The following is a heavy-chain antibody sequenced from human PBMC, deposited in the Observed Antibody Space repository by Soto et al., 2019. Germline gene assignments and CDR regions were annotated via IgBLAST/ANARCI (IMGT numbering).Heavy chain of an antibody. CDR1: AFTFSSFP. V-gene: IGHV3-30-3*02. Sequence: QVQLVESGGGVVQPGGSLRLSCAASAFTFSSFPMHWVRQGPGRGLEWVAVISYDGTNKYYADSVKGRFTISRDNSKNTLFLQMNSLRVEDTALYYCAKSRDGYNSFDYWGQGTLVTVSS. D-gene: IGHD5-12*01. CDR2: ISYDGTNK. J-gene: IGHJ4*02. CDR3: AKSRDGYNSFDY.